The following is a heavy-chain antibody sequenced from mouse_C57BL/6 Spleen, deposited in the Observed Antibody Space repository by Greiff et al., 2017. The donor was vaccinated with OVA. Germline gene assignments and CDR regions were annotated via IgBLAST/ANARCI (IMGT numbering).Heavy chain of an antibody. CDR3: TQDYDGLAY. J-gene: IGHJ3*01. Sequence: EVKLMESGGGLVQPGGSMKLSCVASGFTFSNYWMNWVRQSPEKGLEWVAQIRLKSDNYATHYAESVKGRFTISRDDSKSSVYLQMNNLRAEDTGIYYCTQDYDGLAYWGQGTLVTVSA. CDR1: GFTFSNYW. D-gene: IGHD2-4*01. CDR2: IRLKSDNYAT. V-gene: IGHV6-3*01.